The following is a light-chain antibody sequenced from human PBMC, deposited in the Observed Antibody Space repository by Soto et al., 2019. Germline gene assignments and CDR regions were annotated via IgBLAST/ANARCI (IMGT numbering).Light chain of an antibody. V-gene: IGLV2-8*01. CDR2: EVT. J-gene: IGLJ3*02. CDR1: SSDVGGYNY. CDR3: SSYAGSNDLV. Sequence: QSALTQPPSASGSPGQSVTLSCTGASSDVGGYNYVSWYQQLPGKAPKLMIYEVTKRPSGVPDRFSGSKSGNTASLTVSGLRAEDEADYYCSSYAGSNDLVFGGGTKLTVL.